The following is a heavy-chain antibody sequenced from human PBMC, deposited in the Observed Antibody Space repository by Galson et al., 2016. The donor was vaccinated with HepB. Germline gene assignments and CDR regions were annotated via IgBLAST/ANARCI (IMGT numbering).Heavy chain of an antibody. V-gene: IGHV6-1*01. CDR2: TFYRSKWYN. J-gene: IGHJ4*02. CDR1: GDSVSGNSVA. CDR3: ARELDCGGNCHDGADFDY. Sequence: CAISGDSVSGNSVAWNWIRQSPSRGLEWLGRTFYRSKWYNEYAVSVKSRITITPDTSKNQFSLQLNSVTPADTAVYYCARELDCGGNCHDGADFDYWGQGIMAVVSS. D-gene: IGHD2-21*02.